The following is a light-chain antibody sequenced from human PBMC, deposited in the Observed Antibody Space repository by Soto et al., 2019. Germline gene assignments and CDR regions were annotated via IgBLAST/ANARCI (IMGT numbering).Light chain of an antibody. CDR2: GAS. V-gene: IGKV3-15*01. Sequence: ETVMTQSPATLSLSPGERATVSCRASQSVSSKLVWYQQKPGQAPRFLIYGASTRATGIPARFRGSGSGTEFTLTIDSLQSEDFAVYYCQQYNDWPPAFGGGTKVDIK. J-gene: IGKJ4*01. CDR1: QSVSSK. CDR3: QQYNDWPPA.